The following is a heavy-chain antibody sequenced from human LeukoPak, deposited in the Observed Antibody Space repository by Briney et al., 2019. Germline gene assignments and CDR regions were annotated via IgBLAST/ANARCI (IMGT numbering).Heavy chain of an antibody. CDR2: FDPEDGET. V-gene: IGHV1-24*01. CDR3: ATELPLPGSRLGAFDI. D-gene: IGHD6-6*01. Sequence: GASVKVSCKVSGYTLTGLSMHWVRQAPGKGLEWTGGFDPEDGETIYAQKFQGRVTMTEDTSTDTAYMELSSLRSEDTAVYYCATELPLPGSRLGAFDIWGQGTMVTVSS. CDR1: GYTLTGLS. J-gene: IGHJ3*02.